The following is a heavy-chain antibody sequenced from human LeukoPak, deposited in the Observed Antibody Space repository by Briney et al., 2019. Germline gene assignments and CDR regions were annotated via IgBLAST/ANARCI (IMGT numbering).Heavy chain of an antibody. CDR1: GFTVSSNY. J-gene: IGHJ4*02. D-gene: IGHD3-22*01. CDR3: AREGPYYYDSSGYRPHYDY. V-gene: IGHV3-66*01. CDR2: IYSGGST. Sequence: GGSLRLSCAASGFTVSSNYMSWVRQAPGKGLEWVSVIYSGGSTYYADSVKGRFTISRDNSKNTLYLQMNSLRAEDTAVYYCAREGPYYYDSSGYRPHYDYWGQGTLVTVSS.